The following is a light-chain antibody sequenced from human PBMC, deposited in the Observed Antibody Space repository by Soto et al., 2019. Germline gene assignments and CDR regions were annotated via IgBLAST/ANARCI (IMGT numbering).Light chain of an antibody. CDR2: ATS. J-gene: IGKJ2*01. Sequence: DIQMTQSPSAMAASVGDRVTITCRASQGISNSLAWFQQKPGSVPRRLMYATSTLQSGVPSRFSGSGSETEFTLTISSLQPEDSATYYCLQHNTFPYTFGQGTKLEIK. CDR3: LQHNTFPYT. V-gene: IGKV1-17*03. CDR1: QGISNS.